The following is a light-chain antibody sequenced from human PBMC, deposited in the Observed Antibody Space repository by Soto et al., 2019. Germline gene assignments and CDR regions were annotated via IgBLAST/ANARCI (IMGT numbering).Light chain of an antibody. Sequence: DIVISQSPDFLAVSVLESATMNCKSSQSVLYSSNNKNYLAWYQQKPGQPPKLLIYWASTRESGVPDRFSGSGSGTDFTLTISSLQAEDVAVYYCQQYYSTPETFGQGTKV. V-gene: IGKV4-1*01. CDR1: QSVLYSSNNKNY. CDR3: QQYYSTPET. J-gene: IGKJ1*01. CDR2: WAS.